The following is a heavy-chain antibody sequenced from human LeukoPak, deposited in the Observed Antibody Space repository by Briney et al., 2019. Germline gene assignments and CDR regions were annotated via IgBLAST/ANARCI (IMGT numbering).Heavy chain of an antibody. CDR1: GFTVSTNF. D-gene: IGHD6-19*01. CDR2: IYGGGST. CDR3: ATWPGGWYGEDS. J-gene: IGHJ4*02. Sequence: GGSLRLSCAASGFTVSTNFMGWVPQAPGKGLEWVSVIYGGGSTYYADSVKGRFTISRDTSKNTLYLQMNSLRAEDTAVYYCATWPGGWYGEDSWGQGTLVTVSS. V-gene: IGHV3-53*01.